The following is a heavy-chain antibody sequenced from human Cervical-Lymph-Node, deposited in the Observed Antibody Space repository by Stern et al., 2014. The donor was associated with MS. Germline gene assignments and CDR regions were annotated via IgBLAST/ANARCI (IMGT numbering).Heavy chain of an antibody. V-gene: IGHV5-51*01. D-gene: IGHD4-17*01. CDR2: IYPGDAHT. J-gene: IGHJ4*02. CDR1: GYSFTSYW. CDR3: ARPTVTSGYFDY. Sequence: VQLVESGAEVKKPGESLKISCKGSGYSFTSYWIGWVRQLPGKGLEWVGIIYPGDAHTRYSPSFQGQVTISADKSISTAYLQWSSLKASDTAMYYCARPTVTSGYFDYWGQGTLVTVSS.